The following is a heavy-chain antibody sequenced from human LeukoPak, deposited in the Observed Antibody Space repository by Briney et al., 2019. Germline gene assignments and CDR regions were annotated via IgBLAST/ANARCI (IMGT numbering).Heavy chain of an antibody. CDR3: ARDDVLGDGYNSY. Sequence: SETLSLTCTVSGYSISSGYYWGWIRQPPGKGLEWIGSIYHSGSTYYNPSLKSRVTISVDTSKNQFSLKLSSVTAADTAVYYCARDDVLGDGYNSYWGQGTLVTVSS. CDR1: GYSISSGYY. J-gene: IGHJ4*02. CDR2: IYHSGST. D-gene: IGHD5-24*01. V-gene: IGHV4-38-2*02.